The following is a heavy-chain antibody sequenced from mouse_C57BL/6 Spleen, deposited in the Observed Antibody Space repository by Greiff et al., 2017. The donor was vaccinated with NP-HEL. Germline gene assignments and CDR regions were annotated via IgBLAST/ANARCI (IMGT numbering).Heavy chain of an antibody. V-gene: IGHV5-12*01. Sequence: EVKLQESGGGLVQPGGSLKLSCAASGFTFSDYYMYWVRQTPEKRLEWVAYISNGGGSTYYPDTVKGRFTISRDNAKNTLYLQMSRLKSEDTAMYYCARHYGSSYRYFDVWGTGTTVTVSS. CDR2: ISNGGGST. CDR1: GFTFSDYY. D-gene: IGHD1-1*01. J-gene: IGHJ1*03. CDR3: ARHYGSSYRYFDV.